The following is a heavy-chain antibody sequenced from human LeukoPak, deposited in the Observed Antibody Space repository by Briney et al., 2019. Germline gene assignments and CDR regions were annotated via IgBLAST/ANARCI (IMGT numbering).Heavy chain of an antibody. CDR2: ISLDGSRK. D-gene: IGHD3-16*01. V-gene: IGHV3-33*03. Sequence: GGSLRLSCAASGLTFTSHGFHWVRQAPGRGLEWLTFISLDGSRKSYADSVKGRFTFSRDDSKNTLYLEMNSLRAEDTAVYYCAKVTGGDMVTYGGLDYWGQGTLVTVSS. J-gene: IGHJ4*02. CDR1: GLTFTSHG. CDR3: AKVTGGDMVTYGGLDY.